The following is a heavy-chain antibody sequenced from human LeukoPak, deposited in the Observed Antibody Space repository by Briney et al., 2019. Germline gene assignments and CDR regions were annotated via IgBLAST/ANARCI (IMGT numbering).Heavy chain of an antibody. CDR3: AREFPGERYYYGMDV. J-gene: IGHJ6*02. CDR2: IIPILGTA. D-gene: IGHD3-10*01. V-gene: IGHV1-69*13. Sequence: SVKVSCKASGGTFSSYAISWVRQAPGQGLEWMGGIIPILGTANYAQKFQGRVTITADESTSTAYMELSSLRSEDTAVYYCAREFPGERYYYGMDVWGQGTTVTVSS. CDR1: GGTFSSYA.